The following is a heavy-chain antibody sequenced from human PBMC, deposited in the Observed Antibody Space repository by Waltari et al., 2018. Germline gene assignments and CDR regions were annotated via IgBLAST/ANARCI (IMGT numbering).Heavy chain of an antibody. V-gene: IGHV1-69*10. Sequence: QVQLVQSGAEVKKPGSSVKVSCKASGGTFSSYAISWVRQAPGQGLEWMGGIIPILGIANYAQKFQGRVTITADKSTSTAYMELSSLRSEDTAVYYCARSALEYSGYDLNPYYFDYWGQGTLVTVSS. D-gene: IGHD5-12*01. J-gene: IGHJ4*02. CDR3: ARSALEYSGYDLNPYYFDY. CDR1: GGTFSSYA. CDR2: IIPILGIA.